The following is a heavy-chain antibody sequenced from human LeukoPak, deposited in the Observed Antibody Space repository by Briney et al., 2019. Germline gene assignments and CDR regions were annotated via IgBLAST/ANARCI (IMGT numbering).Heavy chain of an antibody. CDR2: FNPIFGSA. V-gene: IGHV1-69*06. CDR3: ARVLATMVRGVITSYGMDV. CDR1: GDSFGTYG. D-gene: IGHD3-10*01. Sequence: ASVKVSCKASGDSFGTYGITWVRQALGQGLEWMGGFNPIFGSAQYAQKFQGRVTITADKSTSTAYMELSSLRSEDTAVYYCARVLATMVRGVITSYGMDVWGQGTTVTVSS. J-gene: IGHJ6*02.